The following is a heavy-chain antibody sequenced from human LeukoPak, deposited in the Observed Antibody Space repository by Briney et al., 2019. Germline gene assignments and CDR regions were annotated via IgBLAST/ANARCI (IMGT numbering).Heavy chain of an antibody. CDR3: ARELERDSSGLGY. V-gene: IGHV5-51*01. CDR2: IYPGDSDT. J-gene: IGHJ4*02. D-gene: IGHD3-22*01. Sequence: GESLQISCQGSGYSFTSYWIGWVRQMPGKGLEWMGIIYPGDSDTRYSPSFQGQVTISADKSISTAYLQWSSLKASDTAMYYCARELERDSSGLGYWGQGTLVTVSS. CDR1: GYSFTSYW.